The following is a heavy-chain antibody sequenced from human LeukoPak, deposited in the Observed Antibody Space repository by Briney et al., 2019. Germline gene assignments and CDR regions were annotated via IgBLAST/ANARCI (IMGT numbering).Heavy chain of an antibody. D-gene: IGHD5/OR15-5a*01. J-gene: IGHJ4*02. Sequence: GGSLRLSCAASGFTFSTYGMHWVRQAPGKGLEWVALILYDGNNKYYADSVKGRFTISRDNSKNTLYLQMNSLRVEDTAVYYCAKGRAWSVYDLDYWGQGTLVTVSS. V-gene: IGHV3-30*18. CDR2: ILYDGNNK. CDR3: AKGRAWSVYDLDY. CDR1: GFTFSTYG.